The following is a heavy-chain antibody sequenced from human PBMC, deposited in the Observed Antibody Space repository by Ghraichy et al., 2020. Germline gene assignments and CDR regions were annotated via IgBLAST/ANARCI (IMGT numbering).Heavy chain of an antibody. D-gene: IGHD2-8*01. CDR2: INAGASKT. CDR3: TKKSMYPEYLQQ. CDR1: GFTFRNYG. Sequence: GESLNISCAASGFTFRNYGMSWVRQAPGKGLEWVACINAGASKTFYAESVEGRFTISRDNSKNTLYLQMNSLRAEDTAVYFCTKKSMYPEYLQQWGQGTLVTVSS. J-gene: IGHJ1*01. V-gene: IGHV3-23*01.